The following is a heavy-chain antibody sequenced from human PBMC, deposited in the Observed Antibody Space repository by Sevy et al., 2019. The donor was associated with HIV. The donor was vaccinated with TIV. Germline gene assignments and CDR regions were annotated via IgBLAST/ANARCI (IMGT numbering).Heavy chain of an antibody. Sequence: SETLSLTCTVSGGSISSSSYYWGWIRQPPGKGMEWIGSIYYSGRTYYNPSLKSRVTISVDTSKNQFSLKLSSVTAADTAVYYCARLDFWSGYPYFDYWCQGTLVTVSS. D-gene: IGHD3-3*01. CDR1: GGSISSSSYY. CDR3: ARLDFWSGYPYFDY. CDR2: IYYSGRT. J-gene: IGHJ4*02. V-gene: IGHV4-39*01.